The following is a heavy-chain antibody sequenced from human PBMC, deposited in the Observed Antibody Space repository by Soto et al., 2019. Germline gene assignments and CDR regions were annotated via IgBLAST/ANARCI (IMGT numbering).Heavy chain of an antibody. J-gene: IGHJ4*02. CDR2: MNPNSGNT. Sequence: ASVKVSCKASGYTFTSYGINWVRQATGQGLEWMGWMNPNSGNTGYAQKFQGRVTMTRNTSISTAYMELSSLRSEDTAVYYCAGRIAASRGSVDYWGQGTLVTVS. V-gene: IGHV1-8*01. CDR1: GYTFTSYG. D-gene: IGHD6-13*01. CDR3: AGRIAASRGSVDY.